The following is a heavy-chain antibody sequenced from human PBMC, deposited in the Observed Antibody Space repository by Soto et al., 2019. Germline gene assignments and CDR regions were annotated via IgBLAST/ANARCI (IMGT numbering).Heavy chain of an antibody. CDR2: ISYDGSNK. Sequence: QVQLVESGGGVVQPGRSLRLSCAASGFTFGSYGMHWVRQAPGKGLEWVAVISYDGSNKYYADSVKGRFTISRDNSKNTLYLHMNSLRAEATDVYYCAKEQGIAVAGTVYFQHWGQGTLVTVSS. CDR1: GFTFGSYG. CDR3: AKEQGIAVAGTVYFQH. D-gene: IGHD6-19*01. V-gene: IGHV3-30*18. J-gene: IGHJ1*01.